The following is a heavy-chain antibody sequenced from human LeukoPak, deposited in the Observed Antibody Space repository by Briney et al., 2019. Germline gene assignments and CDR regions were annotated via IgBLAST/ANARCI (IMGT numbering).Heavy chain of an antibody. CDR2: VSPDDSNA. Sequence: GESLKISCRGSGYTFTNYWIGWVRRMPGKGLEWMGVVSPDDSNAKYSPSFQGQVTISADKSINTAYLQWSSLKASDTAMYYCARFNNRDADYWGQGTLVTVSS. V-gene: IGHV5-51*01. CDR3: ARFNNRDADY. CDR1: GYTFTNYW. J-gene: IGHJ4*02. D-gene: IGHD1-20*01.